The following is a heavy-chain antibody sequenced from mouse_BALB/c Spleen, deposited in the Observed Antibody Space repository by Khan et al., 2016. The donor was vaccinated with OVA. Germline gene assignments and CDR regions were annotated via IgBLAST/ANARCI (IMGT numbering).Heavy chain of an antibody. CDR2: ISSDGDYT. J-gene: IGHJ3*01. CDR3: ARSPYGTFAY. CDR1: GFTFSTYA. D-gene: IGHD2-1*01. Sequence: EVQLVESGGGLVKPGGSLKLSCAASGFTFSTYAMSWVRQTPEKRLEWVATISSDGDYTYYPDNVTGRFTISRDNAKNTLYLQMSSLRSEDTARYYCARSPYGTFAYWGQGTLVTVSA. V-gene: IGHV5-9-3*01.